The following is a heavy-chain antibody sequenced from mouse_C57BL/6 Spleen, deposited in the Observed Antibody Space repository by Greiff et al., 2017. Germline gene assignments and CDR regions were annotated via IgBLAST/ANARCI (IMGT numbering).Heavy chain of an antibody. Sequence: QVQLQQPGAELVRPGSSVKLSCKASGYTFTSYLMHWVKQRPIQGLEWIGNIDPSDSETHYNQQFKDKATLTVDKSSSTAYMQLSSLTSEDSAVYYWATEEDYDGCWFAYWGQGTLVTVSA. V-gene: IGHV1-52*01. CDR2: IDPSDSET. D-gene: IGHD2-4*01. J-gene: IGHJ3*01. CDR1: GYTFTSYL. CDR3: ATEEDYDGCWFAY.